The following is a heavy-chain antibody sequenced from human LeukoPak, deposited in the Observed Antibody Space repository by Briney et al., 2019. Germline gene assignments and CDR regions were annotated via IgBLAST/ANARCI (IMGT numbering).Heavy chain of an antibody. CDR3: AELGITMIGGV. CDR1: GFTFSSYS. CDR2: ISSSGSTI. V-gene: IGHV3-48*04. Sequence: GGSLRLSCAASGFTFSSYSMNWVRQAPGKGLDWVSYISSSGSTIYYADSVKGRFTISRDNAKNSLYLRMNSLRAEDTAVYYCAELGITMIGGVWGKGTTVTISS. J-gene: IGHJ6*04. D-gene: IGHD3-10*02.